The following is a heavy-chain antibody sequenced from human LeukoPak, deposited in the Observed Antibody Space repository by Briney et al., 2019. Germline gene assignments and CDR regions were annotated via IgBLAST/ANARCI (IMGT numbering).Heavy chain of an antibody. D-gene: IGHD3-22*01. CDR3: ARVYDSSGYYYSIFDY. Sequence: SETLSLTCPVSAGSISSFYWSWIRQPPGKGLEWIGYIYYSGSTNYNPSLKSRVTISVDTSKDQFSLKLSSVTAADTAVYYCARVYDSSGYYYSIFDYWGQGTLVTVSS. CDR1: AGSISSFY. J-gene: IGHJ4*02. V-gene: IGHV4-59*01. CDR2: IYYSGST.